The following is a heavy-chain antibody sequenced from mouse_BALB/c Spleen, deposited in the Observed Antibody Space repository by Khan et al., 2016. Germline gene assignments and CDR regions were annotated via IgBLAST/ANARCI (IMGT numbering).Heavy chain of an antibody. CDR3: ARVYEGYSAWFAY. CDR2: NYPGDGKI. CDR1: GYAFTSYY. D-gene: IGHD2-3*01. Sequence: QVQLQQSGPELVKPGASVKMSCKASGYAFTSYYIHWVKQRPGQGLEWIGWNYPGDGKINYNEKFRGRTTLTAAKSSSQAYMYLSSLTSDDAAIYSCARVYEGYSAWFAYWGQGTLVTVSA. J-gene: IGHJ3*01. V-gene: IGHV1S56*01.